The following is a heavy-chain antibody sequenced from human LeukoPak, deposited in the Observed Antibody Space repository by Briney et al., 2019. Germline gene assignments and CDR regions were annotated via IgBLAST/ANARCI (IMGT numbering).Heavy chain of an antibody. CDR1: GFTFSSHS. CDR3: ARDQRRWLRVTLFDY. CDR2: ISSSSSTI. J-gene: IGHJ4*02. D-gene: IGHD5-12*01. V-gene: IGHV3-48*01. Sequence: GGSLRLSCAASGFTFSSHSMNWVRQAPGKGLEWVSYISSSSSTIYYADSVKGRFTISRDNAKNSLYLQMNGLRAEDTAVYYCARDQRRWLRVTLFDYWGQGTLVTVSS.